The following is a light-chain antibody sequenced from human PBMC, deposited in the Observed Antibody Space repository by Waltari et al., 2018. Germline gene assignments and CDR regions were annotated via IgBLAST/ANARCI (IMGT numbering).Light chain of an antibody. CDR2: GVN. Sequence: QSTLTQPASVSGSLGQSITISCIGTSGDVGNYNLFYWYQPHPGKAPKFMIYGVNKRPSGVSNRFSGSKSGNTASLTISGLQGEDEAIYFCSSYAAYNTVIFGGGTKVTVL. CDR3: SSYAAYNTVI. V-gene: IGLV2-23*02. CDR1: SGDVGNYNL. J-gene: IGLJ2*01.